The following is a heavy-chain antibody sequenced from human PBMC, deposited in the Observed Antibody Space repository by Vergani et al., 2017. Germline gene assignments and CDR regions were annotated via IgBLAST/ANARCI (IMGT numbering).Heavy chain of an antibody. D-gene: IGHD6-13*01. V-gene: IGHV3-73*02. J-gene: IGHJ5*02. CDR2: IREKANGFET. CDR3: TSPLYGIAALEP. Sequence: LVESGGGLVQPGGSLKLSCAASGFTFSDSALHWVRLASGKGLEWVGRIREKANGFETQYAASVQGRFTISRDDSKNTAYLQMNSLETEDTAVYYCTSPLYGIAALEPWGQGALVTVSS. CDR1: GFTFSDSA.